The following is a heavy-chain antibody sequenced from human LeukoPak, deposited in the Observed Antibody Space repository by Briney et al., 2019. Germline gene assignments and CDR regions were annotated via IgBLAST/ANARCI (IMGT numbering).Heavy chain of an antibody. D-gene: IGHD3-16*01. CDR1: GFTFSSYG. Sequence: GGSLRLSCAASGFTFSSYGMHWVRQAPGKGLEWVAVISYDGSNKYYADSVKGRFTISRDNSKNTLYLQMNSLRAEDTAVYYCAKVAAGEPLTFDYWGQGTLVTVSS. CDR2: ISYDGSNK. CDR3: AKVAAGEPLTFDY. V-gene: IGHV3-30*18. J-gene: IGHJ4*02.